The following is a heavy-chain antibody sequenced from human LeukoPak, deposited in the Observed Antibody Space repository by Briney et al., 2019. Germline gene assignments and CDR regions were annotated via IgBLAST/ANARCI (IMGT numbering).Heavy chain of an antibody. CDR2: IYYSGST. CDR3: AILPATDTYYYDNRGYYRPGVH. V-gene: IGHV4-39*07. D-gene: IGHD3-22*01. CDR1: GGSISSSHYY. Sequence: PSETLSLTCSVSGGSISSSHYYWGFIRQPAGKGLEWIGSIYYSGSTYYNPSLSSRVIISVDTSKNQFSLKLSSATAADTAVYFCAILPATDTYYYDNRGYYRPGVHWGQGTLVTVSS. J-gene: IGHJ4*02.